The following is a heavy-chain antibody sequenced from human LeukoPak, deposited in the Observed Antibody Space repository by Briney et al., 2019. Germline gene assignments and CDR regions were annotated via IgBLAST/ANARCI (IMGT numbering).Heavy chain of an antibody. J-gene: IGHJ4*02. Sequence: PSETLSLTCAVYGGSFSGYHWSWIRQPPGKGLEWIGEINHSGSTNYNPSLKSRVTISVDTSKNQFSLKLSSVTAADTAVYYCARAHGSYSSSTYFDYWGQGTLVTVSS. CDR3: ARAHGSYSSSTYFDY. D-gene: IGHD6-6*01. CDR2: INHSGST. CDR1: GGSFSGYH. V-gene: IGHV4-34*01.